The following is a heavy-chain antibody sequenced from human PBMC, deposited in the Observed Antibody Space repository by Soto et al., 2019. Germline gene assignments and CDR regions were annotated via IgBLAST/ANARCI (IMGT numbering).Heavy chain of an antibody. CDR1: GFSLSTSGVG. Sequence: QITLQESGPTLVKPTQTLTLTCTFSGFSLSTSGVGVGWIRQPPGKALEWLAVIYWDDSYHYSPSLRSRLTITKDTSKNQVVLTMTNMDPVDTATYYCAHKGYGDYPLDYWGQGTLVTVSS. CDR2: IYWDDSY. J-gene: IGHJ4*02. D-gene: IGHD4-17*01. CDR3: AHKGYGDYPLDY. V-gene: IGHV2-5*02.